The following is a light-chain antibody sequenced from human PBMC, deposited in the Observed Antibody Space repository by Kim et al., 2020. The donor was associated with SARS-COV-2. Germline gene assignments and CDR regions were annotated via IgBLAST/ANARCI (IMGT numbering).Light chain of an antibody. V-gene: IGKV1-39*01. CDR2: AAS. J-gene: IGKJ2*01. Sequence: DIQMTQSPSSLSASVGDRVTITCRASQSISTYLNWYQQRPEKAPKLLIYAASSLPSGVPSRFSGSGSGTDFTLTISSLQPEDFATYYCQQGYSTFGQGTKLEI. CDR3: QQGYST. CDR1: QSISTY.